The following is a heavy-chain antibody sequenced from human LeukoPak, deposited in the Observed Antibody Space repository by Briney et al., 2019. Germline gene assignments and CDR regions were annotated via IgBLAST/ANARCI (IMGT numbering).Heavy chain of an antibody. D-gene: IGHD6-25*01. CDR1: GGSISSGGYY. CDR3: ARVVLAAAIDY. CDR2: IYYSGST. J-gene: IGHJ4*02. Sequence: PSQTLSLTCTVSGGSISSGGYYWSWIRQHPGKGLEWIGYIYYSGSTYYNPSLKSRVTISVDTSKNQFSLKLSSVTAADTAVHYCARVVLAAAIDYWGQGTLVTVSS. V-gene: IGHV4-31*03.